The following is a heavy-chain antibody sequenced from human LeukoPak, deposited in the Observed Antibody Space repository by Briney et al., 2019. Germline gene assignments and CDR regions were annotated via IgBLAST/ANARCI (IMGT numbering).Heavy chain of an antibody. D-gene: IGHD3-22*01. CDR1: GYIITSYY. Sequence: ASVKVSCKSSGYIITSYYLHWVRQAPGQRLEWMGWISAYNGNTNYAQKLQGRVTMTTDTSTSTAYMELRSLRSDDTAVYYCARVSAIYDSSGYNWFDPWGQGTLVTVSS. V-gene: IGHV1-18*01. J-gene: IGHJ5*02. CDR2: ISAYNGNT. CDR3: ARVSAIYDSSGYNWFDP.